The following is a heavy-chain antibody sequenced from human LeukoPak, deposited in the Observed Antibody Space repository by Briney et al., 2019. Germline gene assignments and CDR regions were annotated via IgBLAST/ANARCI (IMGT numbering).Heavy chain of an antibody. J-gene: IGHJ4*02. Sequence: SETLSLTCTVSGGSISSGSYYWSWIRQPAGMGLEWIGRIYTSGSTNYNPSLKSRVTISVDTSKNQFSLKLSSVTAADTAVYYCARARFYMRTWGFFDHGGRGTLVTVST. CDR3: ARARFYMRTWGFFDH. CDR2: IYTSGST. D-gene: IGHD2/OR15-2a*01. CDR1: GGSISSGSYY. V-gene: IGHV4-61*02.